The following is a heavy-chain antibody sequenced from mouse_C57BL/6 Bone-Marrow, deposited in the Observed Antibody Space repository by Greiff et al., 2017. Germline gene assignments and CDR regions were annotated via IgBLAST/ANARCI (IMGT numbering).Heavy chain of an antibody. V-gene: IGHV1-50*01. J-gene: IGHJ1*03. CDR1: GYTFTSYW. CDR2: IDPSDSYT. CDR3: ARWGYGNPWYFDV. Sequence: VQGVESGAELVKPGASVKLSCKASGYTFTSYWMQWVKQRPGQGLEWIGEIDPSDSYTNYNQKFKGKATLTVDTSSSTAYMQLSSLTSEDSAVYYCARWGYGNPWYFDVWGTGTTVTVSS. D-gene: IGHD1-1*01.